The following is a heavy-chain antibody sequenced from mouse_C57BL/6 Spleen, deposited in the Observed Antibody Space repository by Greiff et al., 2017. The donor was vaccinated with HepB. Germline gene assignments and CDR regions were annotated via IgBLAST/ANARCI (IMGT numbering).Heavy chain of an antibody. J-gene: IGHJ4*01. CDR2: IDPNSGGT. Sequence: QVHVKQPGAELVKPGASVKLSCKASGYTFTSYWMHWVKQRPGRGLEWIGRIDPNSGGTKYNEKFKSKATLTVDKPSSTAYMQLSSLTSEDSAVYYFARDWYYDYDGYAMDYWGQGTSVTVSS. CDR1: GYTFTSYW. D-gene: IGHD2-4*01. V-gene: IGHV1-72*01. CDR3: ARDWYYDYDGYAMDY.